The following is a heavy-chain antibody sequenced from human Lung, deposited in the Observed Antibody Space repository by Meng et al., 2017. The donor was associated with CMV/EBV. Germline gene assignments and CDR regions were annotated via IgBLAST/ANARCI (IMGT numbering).Heavy chain of an antibody. V-gene: IGHV3-74*01. CDR3: ATLGQLVWGTYDY. CDR1: GFTFSSYW. D-gene: IGHD3-16*01. Sequence: GXSXKISXAASGFTFSSYWMHWVRQAPGKGLVWVSRINSDGSSTSYADSVKGRFTISRDNAKNTLYLQMNSLRAEDTAVYYCATLGQLVWGTYDYWGQGPLVTVSS. J-gene: IGHJ4*02. CDR2: INSDGSST.